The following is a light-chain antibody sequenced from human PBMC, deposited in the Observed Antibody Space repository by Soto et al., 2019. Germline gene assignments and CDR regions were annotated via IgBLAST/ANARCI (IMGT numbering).Light chain of an antibody. Sequence: QSALTRAGSASRSRGQSVTISYTGTSSDVGGYNYVSWYQQYPGRAPKLMIYEVTKRPSGVPDRFSGSKSGNTASLTVSGPQAEDEADYYCSSYAASNNFYFVFGGGTKVTVL. V-gene: IGLV2-8*02. J-gene: IGLJ3*02. CDR3: SSYAASNNFYFV. CDR2: EVT. CDR1: SSDVGGYNY.